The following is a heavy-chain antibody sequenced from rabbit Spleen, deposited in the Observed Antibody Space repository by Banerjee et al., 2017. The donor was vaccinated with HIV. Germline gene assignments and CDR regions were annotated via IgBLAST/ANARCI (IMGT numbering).Heavy chain of an antibody. V-gene: IGHV1S40*01. Sequence: QSLEESGGGLVKPEGSLTLTCKTSGFDLNNYNYICWVRQAPGKGLEWIACIYGGSSGNTYYASWAKGRFTISKTSSTTVTLQMTSLTAADTATYFCARDTSSSFSSYGMDLWGPGTLVTVS. CDR3: ARDTSSSFSSYGMDL. CDR2: IYGGSSGNT. J-gene: IGHJ6*01. D-gene: IGHD1-1*01. CDR1: GFDLNNYNY.